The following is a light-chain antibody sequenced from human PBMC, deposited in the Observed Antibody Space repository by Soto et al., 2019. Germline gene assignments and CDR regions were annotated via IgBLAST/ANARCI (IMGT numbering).Light chain of an antibody. CDR3: TSVNSRSAWV. V-gene: IGLV2-14*03. J-gene: IGLJ3*02. Sequence: QSVLTQPASVSGSPGQSITISCTGTSSDVGGYNYVSWFQQHPGKAPKLKIYEVSNRPSGVSNRFAGSNSGYTASLTISELQAEDEADYYCTSVNSRSAWVFGGGTKVTVL. CDR2: EVS. CDR1: SSDVGGYNY.